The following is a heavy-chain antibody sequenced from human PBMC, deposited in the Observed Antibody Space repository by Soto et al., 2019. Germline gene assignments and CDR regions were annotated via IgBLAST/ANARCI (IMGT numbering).Heavy chain of an antibody. CDR2: VYYSGGA. V-gene: IGHV4-59*01. CDR3: TRDGDGRMTTNPYYYYGMDV. J-gene: IGHJ6*02. CDR1: GGSISGYY. D-gene: IGHD2-21*02. Sequence: TLSLTCTVSGGSISGYYWSWIRQPPGKGLEWIGNVYYSGGAKYNPSVKRRVSISVDTSKNQFSLNLSSVTAADTAVYYCTRDGDGRMTTNPYYYYGMDVWGPGITVTVSS.